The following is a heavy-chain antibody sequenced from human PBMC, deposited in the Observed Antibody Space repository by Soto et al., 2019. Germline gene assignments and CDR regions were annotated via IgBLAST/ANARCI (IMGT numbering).Heavy chain of an antibody. CDR3: ARGGYDILTGYYSNWFDP. CDR1: GYTFASYG. J-gene: IGHJ5*02. CDR2: ISAYNGNT. Sequence: GASVKVSGKASGYTFASYGISWVRQAPGQGLEWMGWISAYNGNTNYAQKLQGRVTMTTDTSTSTAYMELRSLRSDDTAVYYCARGGYDILTGYYSNWFDPWGQGTLVTVSS. D-gene: IGHD3-9*01. V-gene: IGHV1-18*04.